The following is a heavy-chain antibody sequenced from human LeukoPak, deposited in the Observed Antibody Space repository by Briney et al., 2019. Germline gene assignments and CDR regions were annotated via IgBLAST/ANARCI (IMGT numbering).Heavy chain of an antibody. D-gene: IGHD2-15*01. V-gene: IGHV3-48*03. CDR1: AFTFSNYE. Sequence: GGSLRLSCPVSAFTFSNYEMNWVRQAPGKGLEWVSYISSSGRKIYYEDSVKGRFTISRDNAKNSLYLQMNSLRADDTAVYYCARGPRDPTEYCSRGACAPAYEVWGQGALVTVSS. CDR2: ISSSGRKI. J-gene: IGHJ4*02. CDR3: ARGPRDPTEYCSRGACAPAYEV.